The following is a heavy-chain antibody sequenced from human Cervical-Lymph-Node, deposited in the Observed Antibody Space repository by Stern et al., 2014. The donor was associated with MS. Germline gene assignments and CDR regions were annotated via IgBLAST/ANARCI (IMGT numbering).Heavy chain of an antibody. CDR3: ALSSETSDRWYSLGYDL. CDR2: FFPVVGTP. D-gene: IGHD6-13*01. V-gene: IGHV1-69*01. J-gene: IGHJ5*02. Sequence: VQLLESGAEVTKPGSSVKVSCKASGCPFSKFSSRWVRQAPGQGLEWMGGFFPVVGTPTYAQEFRGRVTITADVATSTVYMELSSLRSDDTAVYYCALSSETSDRWYSLGYDLWGQGTLVTVSS. CDR1: GCPFSKFS.